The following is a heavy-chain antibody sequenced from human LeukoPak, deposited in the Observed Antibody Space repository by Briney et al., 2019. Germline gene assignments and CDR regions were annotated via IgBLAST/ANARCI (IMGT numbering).Heavy chain of an antibody. Sequence: GGSLRLSCAASGFTFSRNGMTWVRQAPGKGLEWVSAISGSGGSTYYADSVKGRFTISIDNSKNTLYLQMNSLRAEDTAVYYCAKDRRAGSYDYWGQGTLVTVSS. CDR2: ISGSGGST. CDR3: AKDRRAGSYDY. D-gene: IGHD3-10*01. V-gene: IGHV3-23*01. CDR1: GFTFSRNG. J-gene: IGHJ4*02.